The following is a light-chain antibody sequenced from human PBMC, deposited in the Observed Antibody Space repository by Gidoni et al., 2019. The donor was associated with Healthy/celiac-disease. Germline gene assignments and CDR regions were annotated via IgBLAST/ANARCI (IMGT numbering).Light chain of an antibody. Sequence: DIQSTQSPSFLSASVGDRVTITCRASQGISSYLAWYQQKPGKAPKLLIYAASTLQSGVPSRFSGSGSGTEFTLTISSLQPEDFATYYCQQLNSYPTITFXQXTRLEIK. CDR1: QGISSY. CDR3: QQLNSYPTIT. V-gene: IGKV1-9*01. CDR2: AAS. J-gene: IGKJ5*01.